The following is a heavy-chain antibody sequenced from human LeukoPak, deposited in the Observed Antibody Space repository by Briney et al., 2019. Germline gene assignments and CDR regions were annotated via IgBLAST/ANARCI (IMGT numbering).Heavy chain of an antibody. CDR1: GYTFTSYY. CDR3: ARDFCDTTSCYPGGDY. CDR2: INPSGGST. Sequence: ASVKVSCKASGYTFTSYYMHWVRQAPGQGLEWMGIINPSGGSTSYAQKFQGRVTMTRDTSISTAYMELSRLRSDDTAMYYCARDFCDTTSCYPGGDYWGQGTLVTVSS. J-gene: IGHJ4*02. D-gene: IGHD2-2*01. V-gene: IGHV1-46*01.